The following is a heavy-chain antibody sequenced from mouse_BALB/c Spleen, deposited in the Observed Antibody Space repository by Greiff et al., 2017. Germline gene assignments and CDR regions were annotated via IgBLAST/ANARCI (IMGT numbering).Heavy chain of an antibody. CDR2: IDPENGDT. Sequence: EVKLVESGAELVRSGASVKLSCTASGFNIKDYYMHWVKQRPEQGLEWIGWIDPENGDTEYAPKFQGKATMTADTSSNTAYLQLSSLTSEDTAVDYCNAWGGNYFPFDYWGQGTTLTVSS. V-gene: IGHV14-4*02. J-gene: IGHJ2*01. CDR3: NAWGGNYFPFDY. D-gene: IGHD2-1*01. CDR1: GFNIKDYY.